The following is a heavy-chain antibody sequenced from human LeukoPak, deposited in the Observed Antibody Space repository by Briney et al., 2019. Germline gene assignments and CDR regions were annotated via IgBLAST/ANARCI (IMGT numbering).Heavy chain of an antibody. CDR2: IFIGGST. CDR3: ARHGGGYSYDY. V-gene: IGHV4-59*08. J-gene: IGHJ4*02. D-gene: IGHD5-18*01. CDR1: GGSISSYY. Sequence: PSETLTLTCTVSGGSISSYYWSWIRQPPGKGPELIGYIFIGGSTNYNPSLKSRVTISLDTSKNQFSLKLSPVTAADTAVYYCARHGGGYSYDYWGQGTLVIVCS.